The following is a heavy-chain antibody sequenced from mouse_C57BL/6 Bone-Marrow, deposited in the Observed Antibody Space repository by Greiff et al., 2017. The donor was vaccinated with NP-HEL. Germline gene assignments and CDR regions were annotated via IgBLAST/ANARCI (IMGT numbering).Heavy chain of an antibody. CDR1: GYSFTSYY. J-gene: IGHJ2*01. V-gene: IGHV1-66*01. CDR2: IYPGSGNT. D-gene: IGHD2-2*01. CDR3: ARERYGYLFDY. Sequence: QVQLQQSGPELVKPGASVKISCKASGYSFTSYYIHWVKQRPGQGLEWIGWIYPGSGNTKYNEKFKGKATLTADTSSSTAYMQLSSLTSEDSAVYYCARERYGYLFDYWGQGTTLTVSS.